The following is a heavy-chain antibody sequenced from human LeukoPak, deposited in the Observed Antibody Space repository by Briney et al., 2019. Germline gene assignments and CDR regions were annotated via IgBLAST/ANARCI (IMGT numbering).Heavy chain of an antibody. D-gene: IGHD3-22*01. CDR2: ITWNSDRK. J-gene: IGHJ3*02. V-gene: IGHV3-9*01. Sequence: GGSLRLSCAASGFTFDDYAMHWVRQAPGKGLEGVSGITWNSDRKGYADSVKGRFTIPRDNAKNSLYLQMNSLRAEDTALYYCAKAGGSGYYNGAFDIWGQGTMVTVSS. CDR3: AKAGGSGYYNGAFDI. CDR1: GFTFDDYA.